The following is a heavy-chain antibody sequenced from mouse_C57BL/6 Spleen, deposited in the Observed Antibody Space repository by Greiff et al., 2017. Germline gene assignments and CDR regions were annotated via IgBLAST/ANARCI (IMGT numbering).Heavy chain of an antibody. J-gene: IGHJ2*01. CDR3: ARGGLRRNFDY. D-gene: IGHD2-4*01. V-gene: IGHV1-50*01. CDR2: IDPSDSYT. Sequence: QVQLQQPGAELVKPGASVKLSCKASGYTFTSYWMQWVKQRPGQGLEWIGEIDPSDSYTNYHQKFKGKATLTVDTSSSTAYMQLSILTSEDSAVYYCARGGLRRNFDYWGQGTTLTVSS. CDR1: GYTFTSYW.